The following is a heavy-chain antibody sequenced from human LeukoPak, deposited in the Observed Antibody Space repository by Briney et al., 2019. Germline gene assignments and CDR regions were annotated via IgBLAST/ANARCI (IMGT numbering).Heavy chain of an antibody. CDR2: IYTSGST. D-gene: IGHD3-10*01. Sequence: SETLSLTCTVSGGSISSYYWSWIRQPAGKGLEWIGRIYTSGSTNYNPSLKSRVTMSVDTSKNQFSLRLSSVTAADTAVYYCARDRSYYYGSGSPWYDYWGQGTLVTVSS. CDR1: GGSISSYY. V-gene: IGHV4-4*07. CDR3: ARDRSYYYGSGSPWYDY. J-gene: IGHJ4*02.